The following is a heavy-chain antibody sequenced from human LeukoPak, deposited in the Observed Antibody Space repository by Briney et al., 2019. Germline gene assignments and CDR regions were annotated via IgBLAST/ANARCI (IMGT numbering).Heavy chain of an antibody. CDR2: IYISGST. Sequence: PSETLSLTSTVSGGSISSYYWSWIRQPAGKGLEWIGRIYISGSTNYNPSLKSRATMSVDTSKNQFSLKLSSVTAADTAVYYCARDGTLSSTRFDYWGQGTLVTVSS. V-gene: IGHV4-4*07. CDR1: GGSISSYY. J-gene: IGHJ4*02. CDR3: ARDGTLSSTRFDY. D-gene: IGHD2-2*01.